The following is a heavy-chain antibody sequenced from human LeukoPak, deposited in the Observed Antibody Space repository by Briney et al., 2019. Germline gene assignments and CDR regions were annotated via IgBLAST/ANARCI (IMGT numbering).Heavy chain of an antibody. CDR1: GGSISSSSYY. Sequence: SETLSLTCTVSGGSISSSSYYWGWIRQPPGKGLEWIGSIYYSGSTYYNPSLKSRVTISVDTSKNQFSLKLSSVTAADTAVYYCARVVLTHSGSYLFDYWGQGTLVTVSS. CDR2: IYYSGST. CDR3: ARVVLTHSGSYLFDY. V-gene: IGHV4-39*07. D-gene: IGHD1-26*01. J-gene: IGHJ4*02.